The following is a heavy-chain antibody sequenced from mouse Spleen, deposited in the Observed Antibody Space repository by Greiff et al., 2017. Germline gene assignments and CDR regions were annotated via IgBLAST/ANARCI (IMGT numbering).Heavy chain of an antibody. Sequence: QVQLQQSGAELVRPGTSVKVSCKASGYAFTNYLIEWVKQRPGQGLEWIGVINPGSGGTNYNEKFKGKATLTADKSSSTAYMQLSSLTSEDSAVYFCASIYYGDGFAYWGQGTLVTVSA. D-gene: IGHD2-13*01. V-gene: IGHV1-54*01. CDR1: GYAFTNYL. J-gene: IGHJ3*01. CDR2: INPGSGGT. CDR3: ASIYYGDGFAY.